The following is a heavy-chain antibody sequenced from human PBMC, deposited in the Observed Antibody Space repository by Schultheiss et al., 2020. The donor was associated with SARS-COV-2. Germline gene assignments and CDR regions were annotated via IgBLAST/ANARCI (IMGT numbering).Heavy chain of an antibody. V-gene: IGHV3-23*01. Sequence: GGSLRLSCAASGFTVSSNYMSWIRQAPGKGLEWVSGISGSGGSTYYADSVKGRFTISRDNSKNTLYLQMNSLRAEDTAVYYCAKDGPDPYYYGMDVWGQGTTVTVSS. CDR3: AKDGPDPYYYGMDV. CDR1: GFTVSSNY. J-gene: IGHJ6*02. CDR2: ISGSGGST.